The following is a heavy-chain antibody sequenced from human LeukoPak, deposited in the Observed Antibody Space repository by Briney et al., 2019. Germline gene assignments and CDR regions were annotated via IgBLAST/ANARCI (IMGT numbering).Heavy chain of an antibody. V-gene: IGHV3-74*01. CDR3: ARDLGQYYDTSDNWFDP. D-gene: IGHD3-22*01. Sequence: GGSLRPSCAASGFTFSNYWMHWVRQAPGKGLVWVSRINSDGINTSYADSVKGRFTISRDNAKNTLNLQMNSLRAEDTAVYYCARDLGQYYDTSDNWFDPWGQGTLVTVSS. CDR2: INSDGINT. CDR1: GFTFSNYW. J-gene: IGHJ5*02.